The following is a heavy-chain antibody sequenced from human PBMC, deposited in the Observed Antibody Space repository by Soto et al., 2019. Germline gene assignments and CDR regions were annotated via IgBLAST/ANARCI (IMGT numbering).Heavy chain of an antibody. CDR2: IYYSGST. Sequence: SETLSLTCTVSGGSISSGDYYWSWIRQPPGKGLEWIGYIYYSGSTYYNPSLKSRVTISVDTFKNQFSLKLSSVTAADTAVYYCARVRYSYGSGSSYWIDPWGQGTLVTVSS. CDR1: GGSISSGDYY. CDR3: ARVRYSYGSGSSYWIDP. J-gene: IGHJ5*02. D-gene: IGHD3-10*01. V-gene: IGHV4-30-4*01.